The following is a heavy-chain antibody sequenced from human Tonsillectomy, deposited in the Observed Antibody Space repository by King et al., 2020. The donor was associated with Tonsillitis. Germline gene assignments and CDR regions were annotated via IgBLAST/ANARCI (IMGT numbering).Heavy chain of an antibody. D-gene: IGHD2/OR15-2a*01. CDR1: GITFRNYA. J-gene: IGHJ3*02. CDR3: ARELRPLVFNISEGCLHI. Sequence: DVQLVESGGGLVQPGGSRRLSCAASGITFRNYAMTWVRQAPGRGLQWVASISGNGDGVDYADSVKGRFTISRDTSSNTVDLQLNSLRGEDTAVYYCARELRPLVFNISEGCLHIWGQGTMVTVSS. CDR2: ISGNGDGV. V-gene: IGHV3-23*04.